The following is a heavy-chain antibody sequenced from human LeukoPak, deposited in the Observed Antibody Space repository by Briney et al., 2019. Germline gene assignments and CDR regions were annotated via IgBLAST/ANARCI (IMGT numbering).Heavy chain of an antibody. CDR1: GYSLTSYD. V-gene: IGHV1-8*03. Sequence: GASVKVPCKASGYSLTSYDINWVRPAPGQGLEWMGWLNPNSGYTGYAQKFQGRVTFTRKTSINTAYMELSSLRSEDTAVYFCARGEYYGSGSWGYWGQGTLVTVSS. CDR2: LNPNSGYT. D-gene: IGHD3-10*01. CDR3: ARGEYYGSGSWGY. J-gene: IGHJ4*02.